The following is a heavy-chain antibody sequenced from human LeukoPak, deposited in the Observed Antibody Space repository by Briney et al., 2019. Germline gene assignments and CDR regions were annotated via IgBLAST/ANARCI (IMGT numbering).Heavy chain of an antibody. CDR1: GFTFSSYE. J-gene: IGHJ5*02. V-gene: IGHV3-48*03. Sequence: QSGGSLRLSCAASGFTFSSYEMNWVGQAPGKGLEWVSYISSSGSTIYYADSVKGRFTISRDNAKNSLYLQMNSLRAEDTAVYYCASDYGYQPWGQGTLVTVSS. D-gene: IGHD5-12*01. CDR2: ISSSGSTI. CDR3: ASDYGYQP.